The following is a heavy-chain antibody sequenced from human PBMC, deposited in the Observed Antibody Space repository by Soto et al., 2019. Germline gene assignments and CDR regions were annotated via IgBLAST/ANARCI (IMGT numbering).Heavy chain of an antibody. Sequence: QVQLQESGPGLVKPSQTLSLTCTVSGGSISSGDYYWSWIRQPPGKGLEWIGYIYYSGSTYYNPSLKSRVTISVDTSTNQFSLKLSSVTAADTAVYYCARDYYYDSSGYPDAFDIWGQGTMVTVSS. CDR1: GGSISSGDYY. CDR3: ARDYYYDSSGYPDAFDI. V-gene: IGHV4-30-4*01. D-gene: IGHD3-22*01. J-gene: IGHJ3*02. CDR2: IYYSGST.